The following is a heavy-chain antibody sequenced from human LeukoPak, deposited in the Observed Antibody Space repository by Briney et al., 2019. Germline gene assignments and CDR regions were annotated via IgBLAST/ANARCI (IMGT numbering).Heavy chain of an antibody. CDR3: ARVKGSGWYRLKGAFDI. V-gene: IGHV1-69*05. CDR2: IIPIFGTA. J-gene: IGHJ3*02. CDR1: GGTFSSHA. Sequence: ASVKVSCKASGGTFSSHAISWVRQAPGQGLEWMGGIIPIFGTANYAQKFQGRVTITTDESTSTAYMELSSLRSEDTAVYYCARVKGSGWYRLKGAFDIWGQGTMVTVSS. D-gene: IGHD6-19*01.